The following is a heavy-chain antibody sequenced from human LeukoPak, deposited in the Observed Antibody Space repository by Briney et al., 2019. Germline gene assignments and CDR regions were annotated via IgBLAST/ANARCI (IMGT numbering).Heavy chain of an antibody. D-gene: IGHD3-10*01. CDR2: ISGSGGST. CDR1: GFTFSNYA. CDR3: AEQVRRGIFDY. Sequence: GGSLRLSCAASGFTFSNYAMTWVRQAPGKGLEWVSTISGSGGSTYYADSVKGRFTISRDNSKNTLYLQMNSLRAEDTAVYYCAEQVRRGIFDYWGQGTLVTVSS. V-gene: IGHV3-23*01. J-gene: IGHJ4*02.